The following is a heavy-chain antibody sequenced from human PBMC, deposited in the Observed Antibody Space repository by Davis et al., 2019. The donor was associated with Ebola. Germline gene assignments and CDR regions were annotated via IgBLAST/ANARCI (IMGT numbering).Heavy chain of an antibody. CDR3: ARGRLLWFGELFP. J-gene: IGHJ5*02. CDR1: GFTFSSYS. D-gene: IGHD3-10*01. CDR2: ISSSSSYI. Sequence: GGSLRLSCAASGFTFSSYSMNWVRQAPGKGLEWVSSISSSSSYIYYADSVKGRFTISRDNAKNSLYLQMNSLRAEDTALYYCARGRLLWFGELFPLGQGTLVTVSS. V-gene: IGHV3-21*04.